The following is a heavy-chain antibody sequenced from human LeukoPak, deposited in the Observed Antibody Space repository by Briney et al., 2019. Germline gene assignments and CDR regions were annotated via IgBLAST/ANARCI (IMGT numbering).Heavy chain of an antibody. CDR3: ARQLRYFDWYFDY. D-gene: IGHD3-9*01. Sequence: SETLSLTCAVYGGSFSGYYWSWIRQPPGKGLEWIGEINHRGSTNYNPSLKSRVTISVDTSKNQFSLKLSSVTAADTAVYYCARQLRYFDWYFDYWGQGTLVTVSS. CDR1: GGSFSGYY. CDR2: INHRGST. J-gene: IGHJ4*02. V-gene: IGHV4-34*01.